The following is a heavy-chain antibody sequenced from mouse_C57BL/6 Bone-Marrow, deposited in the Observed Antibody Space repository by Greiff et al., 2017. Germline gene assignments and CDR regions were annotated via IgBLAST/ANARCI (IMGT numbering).Heavy chain of an antibody. J-gene: IGHJ2*01. CDR3: ARDSSGSLYIDY. CDR2: INPYNGGT. CDR1: GYTFTDYY. D-gene: IGHD3-2*02. Sequence: EVQLQQSGPVLVKPGASVKMSCKASGYTFTDYYMNWVKQSHGKSLEWIGVINPYNGGTSYNQKFKGKATLTVDKSSSTAYMELNSLTSEDSAVYDCARDSSGSLYIDYWGQGTTLTGSS. V-gene: IGHV1-19*01.